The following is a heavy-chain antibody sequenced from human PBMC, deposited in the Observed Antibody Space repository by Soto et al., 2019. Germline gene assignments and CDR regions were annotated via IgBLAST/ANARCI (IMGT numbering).Heavy chain of an antibody. CDR1: GFTFSNYA. CDR2: ITGSSGRT. D-gene: IGHD1-26*01. V-gene: IGHV3-23*01. CDR3: AKEYTSTSRGSFDY. J-gene: IGHJ4*02. Sequence: GGSLRLSCAASGFTFSNYAMNWVRQAPGKGLEWVSGITGSSGRTFYADSVKGRFTISRDNSKNTVYLQMNSVRADDTAVFYCAKEYTSTSRGSFDYWGQGALVTVSS.